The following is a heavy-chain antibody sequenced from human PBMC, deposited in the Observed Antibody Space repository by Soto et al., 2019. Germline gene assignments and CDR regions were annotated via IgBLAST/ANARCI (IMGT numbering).Heavy chain of an antibody. V-gene: IGHV1-69*08. CDR2: VIPHLGVT. CDR1: GGTLSSYT. Sequence: QVQLVQSGAEVKKPGSSVKVSCKASGGTLSSYTFSWVRQAPGHGLEWMGRVIPHLGVTNYAKKFQGRFTIVVGTSTSTAYMELNSLRYEDTAVYYCARDKGYCSDTSCPDFDYWGKGTMVTVSS. J-gene: IGHJ4*02. D-gene: IGHD2-15*01. CDR3: ARDKGYCSDTSCPDFDY.